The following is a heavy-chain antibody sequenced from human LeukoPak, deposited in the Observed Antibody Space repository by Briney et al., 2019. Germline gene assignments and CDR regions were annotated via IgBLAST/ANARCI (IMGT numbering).Heavy chain of an antibody. CDR2: IYYSGST. Sequence: PSETLSLTCTVSGGSISSYYWSWTRQPPGKGLEWIGYIYYSGSTNYNPSLKSRVTISVDTSKKQVSLKLSSVTAADSAVYYCARTNYGSGSTYGMDVWGQGTTVTVSS. D-gene: IGHD3-10*01. V-gene: IGHV4-59*01. CDR3: ARTNYGSGSTYGMDV. CDR1: GGSISSYY. J-gene: IGHJ6*02.